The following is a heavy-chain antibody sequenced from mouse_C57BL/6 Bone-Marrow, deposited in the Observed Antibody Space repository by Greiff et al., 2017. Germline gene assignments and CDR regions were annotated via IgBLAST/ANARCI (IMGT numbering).Heavy chain of an antibody. V-gene: IGHV1-64*01. Sequence: QVQLKQPGAELVKPGASVKLSCKASGYTFTNYWMHWVKQRPGQGLEWIGMMHPNGGSPDYNEKFKSEATLRVDKSSRTAYMELSSLTSEHVAVYTCARSYDYDDYTMDDWGQGTSVTVSA. J-gene: IGHJ4*01. CDR3: ARSYDYDDYTMDD. D-gene: IGHD2-4*01. CDR2: MHPNGGSP. CDR1: GYTFTNYW.